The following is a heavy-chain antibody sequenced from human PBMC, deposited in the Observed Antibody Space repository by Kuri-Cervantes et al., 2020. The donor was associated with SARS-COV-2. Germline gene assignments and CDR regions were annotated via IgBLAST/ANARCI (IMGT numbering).Heavy chain of an antibody. CDR3: ARAGNSTGWFPDWYFDL. J-gene: IGHJ2*01. CDR2: IYSGGTA. CDR1: GFTVSTNY. D-gene: IGHD6-19*01. V-gene: IGHV3-53*01. Sequence: GGSLRLSCAASGFTVSTNYMSWVRQAPGKGLEWVSIIYSGGTAYYADSVKGRFTISRDNSKNTVNLQMNSLRGEDTALYYCARAGNSTGWFPDWYFDLWGRGTLVTVSS.